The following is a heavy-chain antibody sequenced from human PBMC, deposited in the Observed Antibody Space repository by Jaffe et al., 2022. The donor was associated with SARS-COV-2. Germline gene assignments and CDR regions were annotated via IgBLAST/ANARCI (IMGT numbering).Heavy chain of an antibody. CDR2: ISFHGRNK. J-gene: IGHJ4*02. CDR1: GFTFSRHA. CDR3: VRGYCGDGDCFVAFSPIDW. D-gene: IGHD2-15*01. Sequence: QVQLVESGGGVVQPGRSLRLSCGASGFTFSRHAMYWVRQGPGQGLEWVAGISFHGRNKYYADSVKGRFTLSRDNSKNTVSLEMNSLRIEDTAVYYCVRGYCGDGDCFVAFSPIDWWGRGTLVTVSS. V-gene: IGHV3-30*04.